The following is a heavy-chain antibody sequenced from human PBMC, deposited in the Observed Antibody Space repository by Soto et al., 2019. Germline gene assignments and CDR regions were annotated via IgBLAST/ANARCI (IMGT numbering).Heavy chain of an antibody. CDR1: GYTFSGYY. J-gene: IGHJ5*01. CDR2: INPNSGGT. Sequence: ASVKVSCKASGYTFSGYYIHWVRQAPGQGLEWMGWINPNSGGTNYAQKLQDWVTMTRDTSISTAYMELSRLRSDDTAVYYCAKGRGIAVPGSQNWFDSWGQGTLVTVSS. CDR3: AKGRGIAVPGSQNWFDS. V-gene: IGHV1-2*04. D-gene: IGHD6-19*01.